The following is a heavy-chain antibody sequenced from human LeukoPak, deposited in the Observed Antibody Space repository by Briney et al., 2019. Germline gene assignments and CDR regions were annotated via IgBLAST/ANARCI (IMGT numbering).Heavy chain of an antibody. Sequence: GGSLRLSCAASGFTFRTYSMKWVRQAPGKGLEWVSAISGSGDSTYYGDSVKGRFTISRDNSKNTLYLQMNSLRAEDTAVYYCAKTRPLDSSSWSHGDYWGQGTLVTVSS. J-gene: IGHJ4*02. D-gene: IGHD6-13*01. V-gene: IGHV3-23*01. CDR2: ISGSGDST. CDR1: GFTFRTYS. CDR3: AKTRPLDSSSWSHGDY.